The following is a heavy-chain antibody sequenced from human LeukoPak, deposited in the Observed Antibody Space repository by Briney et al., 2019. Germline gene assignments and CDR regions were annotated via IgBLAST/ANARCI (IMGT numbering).Heavy chain of an antibody. D-gene: IGHD6-13*01. CDR3: ARHHESSSPWKPFDY. V-gene: IGHV5-51*01. CDR2: IYPGDSDT. J-gene: IGHJ4*02. CDR1: GYTFTSHW. Sequence: GESLKISCKGSGYTFTSHWIGWVRQMPGKGLEWMGIIYPGDSDTRYSPSFQGQVTISADKSISTAYLQWSSLKASDTAMYYCARHHESSSPWKPFDYWGQGTLVTVSS.